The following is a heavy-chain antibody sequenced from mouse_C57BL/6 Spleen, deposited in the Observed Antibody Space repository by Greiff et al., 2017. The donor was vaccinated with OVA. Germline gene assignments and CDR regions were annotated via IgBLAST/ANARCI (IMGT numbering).Heavy chain of an antibody. D-gene: IGHD1-3*01. V-gene: IGHV1-42*01. CDR2: INPSTGGT. CDR3: AREEVGIPALDY. Sequence: EVKLVESGPELVKPGASVKISCKASGYSFTGYYMNWVKQSPEKSLEWIGEINPSTGGTTYNQKFKAKATLTVDKSSSTAYMQLKSLTSEDSAVYYCAREEVGIPALDYWGQGTTLTVSS. J-gene: IGHJ2*01. CDR1: GYSFTGYY.